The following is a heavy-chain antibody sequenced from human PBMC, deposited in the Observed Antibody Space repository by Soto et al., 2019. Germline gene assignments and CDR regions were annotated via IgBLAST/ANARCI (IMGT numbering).Heavy chain of an antibody. D-gene: IGHD2-8*02. Sequence: SETLSLTCSVSGGSINSYWWSWIRQPAGKGLEWIGRVSSSGTTRYNPSLQSRITVSIDSSKNLFSLRLTSVTAADKALYSCARIRCNGGACPYYLESWGLGTLVTVSS. CDR1: GGSINSYW. J-gene: IGHJ4*02. CDR2: VSSSGTT. CDR3: ARIRCNGGACPYYLES. V-gene: IGHV4-4*07.